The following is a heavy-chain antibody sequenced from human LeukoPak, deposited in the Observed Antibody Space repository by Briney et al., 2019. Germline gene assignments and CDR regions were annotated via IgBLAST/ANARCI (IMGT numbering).Heavy chain of an antibody. CDR1: GFTFSSYG. Sequence: PGGSLRLSCAASGFTFSSYGMHWVRQAPGKRLEWVAFIRYDGSNKYYADSVKGRFTISRDNSKNTLYLQMNSLRAEDTAVYYCAKDGGYYYDSSGYWYWGQGTLVTVSS. V-gene: IGHV3-30*02. J-gene: IGHJ4*02. CDR2: IRYDGSNK. D-gene: IGHD3-22*01. CDR3: AKDGGYYYDSSGYWY.